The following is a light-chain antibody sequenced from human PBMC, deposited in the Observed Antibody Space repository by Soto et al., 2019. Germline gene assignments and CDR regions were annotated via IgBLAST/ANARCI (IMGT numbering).Light chain of an antibody. CDR1: QSVSSY. Sequence: EIVLTQSPATLSLSPGERATLSCRASQSVSSYLAWYQQKPGQAPRLLIYDASNRATGIPARFSGSGSGTDFTLTISRLEPEDFAVYYCQQRSNWPLLTLGGGTKVEIK. J-gene: IGKJ4*01. V-gene: IGKV3-11*01. CDR3: QQRSNWPLLT. CDR2: DAS.